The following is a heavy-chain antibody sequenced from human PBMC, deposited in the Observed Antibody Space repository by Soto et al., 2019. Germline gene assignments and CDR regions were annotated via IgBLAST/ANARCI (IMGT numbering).Heavy chain of an antibody. CDR2: LSYEGSEE. D-gene: IGHD6-19*01. CDR3: ALTRRSSLLEVAGPGFEY. Sequence: GGSLRLSCAASGFNFGFFGMHWVRQSPGKGLEWLSVLSYEGSEEYYADSVRGRFTISRDNSKNTLFLQMDSLRVDDTGVYYCALTRRSSLLEVAGPGFEYWGQGTLVTVSS. J-gene: IGHJ4*02. CDR1: GFNFGFFG. V-gene: IGHV3-30*03.